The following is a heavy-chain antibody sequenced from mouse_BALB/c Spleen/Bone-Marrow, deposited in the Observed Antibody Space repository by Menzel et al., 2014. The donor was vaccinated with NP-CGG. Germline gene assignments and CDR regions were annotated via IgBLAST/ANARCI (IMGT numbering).Heavy chain of an antibody. D-gene: IGHD1-2*01. V-gene: IGHV5-17*02. J-gene: IGHJ1*01. Sequence: EVKVVDSGGGLVQPGGSRKLSCAASGFTFSSFGMHWIRQAPEKGLEWVAYINGGSNTIYYADTVKGRFTISRDNPKNTLFLQMTSLRSEDTAMYFCARGTTALRYFDVWGAGNTVTVSS. CDR1: GFTFSSFG. CDR3: ARGTTALRYFDV. CDR2: INGGSNTI.